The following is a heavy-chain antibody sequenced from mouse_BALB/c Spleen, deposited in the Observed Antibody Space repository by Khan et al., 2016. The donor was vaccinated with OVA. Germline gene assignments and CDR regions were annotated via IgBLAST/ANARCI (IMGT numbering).Heavy chain of an antibody. CDR1: GYTFTEYT. CDR3: ARDAGRH. Sequence: EVQLQQSGPELVKPGASVKISCKTSGYTFTEYTLHWVKQSHGKSLEWIGVINPKNGVTSYNQKFKGKATLTVVKSSSTAYMEFRSLTSEDSAVYYCARDAGRHWGQGTSVTVSS. CDR2: INPKNGVT. D-gene: IGHD3-3*01. V-gene: IGHV1-18*01. J-gene: IGHJ4*01.